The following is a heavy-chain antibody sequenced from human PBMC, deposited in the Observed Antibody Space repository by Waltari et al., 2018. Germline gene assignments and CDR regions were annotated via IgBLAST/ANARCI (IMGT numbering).Heavy chain of an antibody. V-gene: IGHV4-38-2*02. CDR3: ARDAGYTSNHW. CDR1: GFSISSGYY. CDR2: ISSSGTT. Sequence: QLQLQESGPGLVKPSETLSLTCTVSGFSISSGYYWGWIRQPPGEGLEWIGSISSSGTTYYNPSLMSRVTISVDTSKNHFSLKLASVTAADTAVYYCARDAGYTSNHWWGQGTLVIVSP. J-gene: IGHJ4*02. D-gene: IGHD1-1*01.